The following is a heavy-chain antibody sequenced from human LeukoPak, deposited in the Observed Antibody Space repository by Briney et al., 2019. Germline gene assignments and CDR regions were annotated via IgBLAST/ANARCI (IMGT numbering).Heavy chain of an antibody. V-gene: IGHV1-8*01. CDR3: ARGGGYVNWFDP. D-gene: IGHD3-16*01. Sequence: ASVKVSCKASGYTFTSYDINWVRQATGQGLEWMGLMNPNSGNTGYAQKFQGRVTMTRNTSISTAYMELSSLRSEDTAVYYCARGGGYVNWFDPWGQGTLVTVSS. J-gene: IGHJ5*02. CDR1: GYTFTSYD. CDR2: MNPNSGNT.